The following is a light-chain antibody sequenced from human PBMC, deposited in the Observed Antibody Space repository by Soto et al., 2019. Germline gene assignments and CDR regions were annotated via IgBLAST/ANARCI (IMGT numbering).Light chain of an antibody. J-gene: IGLJ1*01. CDR1: SSNVGAYNY. CDR3: SSYTSSSTRV. Sequence: QSALTQPPSASGSPGQSVTISCTGTSSNVGAYNYVAWYQQHPGKAPKLMIYDVSNRPSGVSNRFSGSKSGNTASLTISGLQAEDEADYYCSSYTSSSTRVFGTGTKLTVL. V-gene: IGLV2-14*01. CDR2: DVS.